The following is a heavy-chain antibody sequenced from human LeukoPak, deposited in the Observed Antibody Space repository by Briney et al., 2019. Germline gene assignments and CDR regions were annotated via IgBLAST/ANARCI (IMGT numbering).Heavy chain of an antibody. CDR3: ASSVFLSSNEHHYYYYYMDV. CDR1: GGTFSSYA. V-gene: IGHV1-69*01. D-gene: IGHD2-2*01. Sequence: AVKVSCKASGGTFSSYAISWVRLAPGQGLEWMGGIMPIFVTANYAQKFQRRVTITADESTSTAYMELSSLRSDDTAVYYCASSVFLSSNEHHYYYYYMDVWGKGTTVTVSS. J-gene: IGHJ6*03. CDR2: IMPIFVTA.